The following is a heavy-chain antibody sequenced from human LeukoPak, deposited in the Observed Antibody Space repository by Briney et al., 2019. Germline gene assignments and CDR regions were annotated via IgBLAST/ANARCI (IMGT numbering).Heavy chain of an antibody. J-gene: IGHJ6*02. D-gene: IGHD5-12*01. Sequence: SVKVSCKASGGTFSSYAISWVRQAPGQGLEWMGGIIPIFGTANYAQKFQGRVTITADESTSTAYMELSSLRSEDTAVYYCASLGYSGYDWAGMDVWGQGTTVTVFS. CDR3: ASLGYSGYDWAGMDV. V-gene: IGHV1-69*01. CDR1: GGTFSSYA. CDR2: IIPIFGTA.